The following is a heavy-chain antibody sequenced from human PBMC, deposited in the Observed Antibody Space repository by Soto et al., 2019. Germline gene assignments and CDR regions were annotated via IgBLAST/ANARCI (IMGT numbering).Heavy chain of an antibody. D-gene: IGHD6-19*01. J-gene: IGHJ4*02. CDR2: ISSSSSYI. CDR1: GFTFSIYS. CDR3: ARDSGYSSGRYYFDY. V-gene: IGHV3-21*01. Sequence: PGGSLRLSCAASGFTFSIYSMNWVRQAPGKGLEWVSSISSSSSYIYYADSVKGRFTISRDNAKNSLYLQMNSLRAEDTAVYYCARDSGYSSGRYYFDYWGQGTLVTVSS.